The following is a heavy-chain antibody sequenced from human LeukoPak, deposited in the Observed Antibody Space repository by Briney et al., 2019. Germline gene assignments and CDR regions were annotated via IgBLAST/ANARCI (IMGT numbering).Heavy chain of an antibody. Sequence: PGRSLRLSCAASGFTFSSYEMNWVRQAPGKGLEWVSYISSSGSTIYYADSVKGRFTISRDNAKNSLYLQMNSLRAEDTAVYYCARDCVTQWLVRRYYYGMDVWGQGTTVTVSS. CDR3: ARDCVTQWLVRRYYYGMDV. V-gene: IGHV3-48*03. CDR2: ISSSGSTI. CDR1: GFTFSSYE. J-gene: IGHJ6*02. D-gene: IGHD6-19*01.